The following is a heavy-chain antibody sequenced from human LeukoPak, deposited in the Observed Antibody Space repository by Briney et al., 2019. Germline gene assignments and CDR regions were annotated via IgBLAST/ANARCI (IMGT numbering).Heavy chain of an antibody. J-gene: IGHJ5*02. CDR1: GGSISSYY. V-gene: IGHV4-59*01. CDR3: ARVLPHYYGSGSNLFDP. Sequence: SETLSLTCTVSGGSISSYYWSWIRQPPGKGLEWIGYIYYSGSTNYSPSLKSRVTISVDTSKNQFSLKLSSVTAADTAVYYCARVLPHYYGSGSNLFDPWGQGTLVTVSS. CDR2: IYYSGST. D-gene: IGHD3-10*01.